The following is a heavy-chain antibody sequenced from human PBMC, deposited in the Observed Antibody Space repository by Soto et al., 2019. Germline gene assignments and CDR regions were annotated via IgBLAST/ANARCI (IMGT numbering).Heavy chain of an antibody. CDR2: IYYCGST. V-gene: IGHV4-31*03. D-gene: IGHD2-2*01. Sequence: QVQLQESGPGLVKPSQTLSLCCTVPGGSISRGGYYRSRIRQHPVTGLEWIGYIYYCGSTYYNPSLKSRVTISVDTSKDLFALKLSSVTAADTAVYYCARDIPAARSYYYGMDVWGQGTTVTVSS. CDR1: GGSISRGGYY. CDR3: ARDIPAARSYYYGMDV. J-gene: IGHJ6*02.